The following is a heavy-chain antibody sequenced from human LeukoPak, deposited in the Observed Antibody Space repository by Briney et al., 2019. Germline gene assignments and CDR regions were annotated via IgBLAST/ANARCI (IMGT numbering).Heavy chain of an antibody. Sequence: SETLSLTCTVSGGSISSYYWSWIRQPPGKGLEWIGYIYYSGSTNYNPSLKSRVTISVDTSKNQFSLKLSSVTAADTAVYYCARLGGYSYGLGAFDIWGQGTMVTVSS. CDR1: GGSISSYY. V-gene: IGHV4-59*08. J-gene: IGHJ3*02. CDR2: IYYSGST. CDR3: ARLGGYSYGLGAFDI. D-gene: IGHD5-18*01.